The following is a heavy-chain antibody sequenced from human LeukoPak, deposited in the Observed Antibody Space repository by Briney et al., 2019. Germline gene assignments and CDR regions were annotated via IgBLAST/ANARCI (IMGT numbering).Heavy chain of an antibody. CDR2: ISAYNGNT. CDR1: GYTFTSYG. V-gene: IGHV1-18*01. CDR3: ARWTAMALFAAFDI. D-gene: IGHD5-18*01. J-gene: IGHJ3*02. Sequence: GASVKVSCKASGYTFTSYGISWVRQAPGQGLEWMGWISAYNGNTKKAQKFQGRVTMTTDTSTSTAYMELRSLRSDGTAVYYCARWTAMALFAAFDIWGQGTVVTVSS.